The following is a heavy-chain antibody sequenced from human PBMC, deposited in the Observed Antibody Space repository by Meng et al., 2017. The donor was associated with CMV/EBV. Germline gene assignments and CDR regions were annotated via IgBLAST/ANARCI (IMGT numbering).Heavy chain of an antibody. CDR3: ARDTTGTVYYYYGMDV. Sequence: ASVKVSCKASGYTFTGYYMHWVRQAPGQGFEWMGWISAYNGNTNYAQKLQGRVTMTTDTSTSTAYMELRSLRSDDTAVYYCARDTTGTVYYYYGMDVWGQGTTVTVSS. CDR1: GYTFTGYY. D-gene: IGHD1-1*01. V-gene: IGHV1-18*01. CDR2: ISAYNGNT. J-gene: IGHJ6*02.